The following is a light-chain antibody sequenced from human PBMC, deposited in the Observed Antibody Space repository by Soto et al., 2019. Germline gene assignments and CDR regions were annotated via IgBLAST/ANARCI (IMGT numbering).Light chain of an antibody. CDR2: GAS. Sequence: EFVLTQSPGTLSLSPGERATLSCRASQSVSSNLAWYQLKPGQAPRLLLYGASTRATGIPARFSGSGSGTEFTLTVSSLRSEDSAVYYCQQYNYWPITFGQGTRLEIK. J-gene: IGKJ5*01. CDR3: QQYNYWPIT. V-gene: IGKV3-15*01. CDR1: QSVSSN.